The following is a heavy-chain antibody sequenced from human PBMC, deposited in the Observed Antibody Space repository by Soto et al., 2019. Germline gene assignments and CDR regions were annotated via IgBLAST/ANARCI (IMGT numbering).Heavy chain of an antibody. CDR3: ARLRISGSYFPFDY. V-gene: IGHV1-46*01. CDR2: INPSGGNT. Sequence: ASVKVSCKASGCTFTSYYMHWVRQAPGQGLEWMGIINPSGGNTNYAQKLQGRVTMTTDTSTSTAYMELRSLRSDDTAVYYCARLRISGSYFPFDYWGQGTLVTVSS. J-gene: IGHJ4*02. D-gene: IGHD1-26*01. CDR1: GCTFTSYY.